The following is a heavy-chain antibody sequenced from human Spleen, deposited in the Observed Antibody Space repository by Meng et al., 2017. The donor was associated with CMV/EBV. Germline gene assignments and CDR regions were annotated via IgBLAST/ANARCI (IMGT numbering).Heavy chain of an antibody. J-gene: IGHJ6*02. CDR1: GGTFNTFA. CDR3: ARVIQVVPAAKPYYYYGMDV. D-gene: IGHD2-2*02. V-gene: IGHV1-69*05. CDR2: IIPIFGTA. Sequence: SVKVSCKASGGTFNTFAISWVRQAPGQGLEWMGGIIPIFGTANYAQKFQGRVTITTDESTSTAYMELSSLRSEDTAVYYCARVIQVVPAAKPYYYYGMDVWGQGTTVTVSS.